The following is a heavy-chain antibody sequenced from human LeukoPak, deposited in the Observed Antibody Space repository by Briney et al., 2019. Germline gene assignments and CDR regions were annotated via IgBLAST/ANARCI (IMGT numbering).Heavy chain of an antibody. V-gene: IGHV1-2*02. Sequence: ASVKVSCKASGYTFTGYYMHWVRQAPGQGLEWMGWINPNSGGTNYAQKFQGRVTMTRDTSISTAYMELSRLRSDDTAVYYCARSDYGSGSEFDYWGQGTLVTVSS. CDR2: INPNSGGT. J-gene: IGHJ4*02. CDR3: ARSDYGSGSEFDY. D-gene: IGHD3-10*01. CDR1: GYTFTGYY.